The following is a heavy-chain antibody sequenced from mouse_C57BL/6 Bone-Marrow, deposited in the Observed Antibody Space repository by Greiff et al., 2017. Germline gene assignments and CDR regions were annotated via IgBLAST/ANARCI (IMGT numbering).Heavy chain of an antibody. Sequence: DVKLVESGAELVRPGASVKLSCTASGFNIKDDYMHWVKQRPEQGLEWIGWIDPENGDTEYASKFQGKATITADTSSNTAYLQLSSLTSEDTAVYYCTLYYGSLDYWGQGTTLTVSS. D-gene: IGHD1-1*01. V-gene: IGHV14-4*01. J-gene: IGHJ2*01. CDR1: GFNIKDDY. CDR2: IDPENGDT. CDR3: TLYYGSLDY.